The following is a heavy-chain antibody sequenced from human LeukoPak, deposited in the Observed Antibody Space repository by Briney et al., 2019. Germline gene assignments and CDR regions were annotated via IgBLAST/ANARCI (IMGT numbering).Heavy chain of an antibody. V-gene: IGHV3-23*01. CDR3: AKDCRYCSGGSCCGIFDY. J-gene: IGHJ4*02. CDR2: ISGSGGST. D-gene: IGHD2-15*01. CDR1: GFTFSSYA. Sequence: PGGSLRLSCAASGFTFSSYAMSWVRQAPGKGLEWVSAISGSGGSTYYADSVKGRFTISRDSSKNTLYLQMYSLRAEDTAVYYCAKDCRYCSGGSCCGIFDYWGQGTLVTVSS.